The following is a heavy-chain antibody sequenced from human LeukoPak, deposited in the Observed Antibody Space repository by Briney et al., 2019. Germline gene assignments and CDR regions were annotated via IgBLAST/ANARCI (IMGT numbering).Heavy chain of an antibody. CDR3: ANSPLAARPRLDY. V-gene: IGHV3-23*01. CDR2: LSSGGGST. CDR1: GFTYSNSA. Sequence: GGSLRLSCAPSGFTYSNSAMIWVRQAPGKGPECVSALSSGGGSTYYADSVKGRFTISRDNSQNTLYLQMNSLRAEDRDVYYCANSPLAARPRLDYWGQGTLVTVSS. D-gene: IGHD6-6*01. J-gene: IGHJ4*02.